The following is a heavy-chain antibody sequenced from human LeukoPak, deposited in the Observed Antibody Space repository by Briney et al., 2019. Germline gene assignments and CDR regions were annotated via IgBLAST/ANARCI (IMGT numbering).Heavy chain of an antibody. V-gene: IGHV3-23*01. D-gene: IGHD6-19*01. CDR3: ARARYRKQWLVPYFDY. CDR1: GFTFISNA. CDR2: ISGSGDRT. J-gene: IGHJ4*02. Sequence: GGSLRFSCEASGFTFISNAMSWIRQAPGKGLEWVSSISGSGDRTYYADSVKGRFTISRDNSKNTLYLQMNSLRAEDTAVYYCARARYRKQWLVPYFDYWGQGTLVTVSS.